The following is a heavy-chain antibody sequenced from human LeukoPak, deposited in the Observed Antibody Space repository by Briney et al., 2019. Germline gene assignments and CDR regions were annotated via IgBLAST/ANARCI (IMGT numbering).Heavy chain of an antibody. V-gene: IGHV4-38-2*01. CDR3: ARVIRHCSGGTCSNDYYYYMDV. D-gene: IGHD2-15*01. CDR1: GYSISSGYY. J-gene: IGHJ6*03. Sequence: PSDTLSLTCAVSGYSISSGYYWGWIRPPPGKGLEWIGNIYHSVSTYYNPSLKSRVTMSVDTSKNQFSLKLSSVTAADTAVYYCARVIRHCSGGTCSNDYYYYMDVWGKGTTVIVSS. CDR2: IYHSVST.